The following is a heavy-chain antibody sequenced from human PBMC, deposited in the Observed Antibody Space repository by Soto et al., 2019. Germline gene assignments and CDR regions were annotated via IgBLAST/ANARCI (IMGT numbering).Heavy chain of an antibody. CDR3: AREIVDTVTTAWYFDL. J-gene: IGHJ2*01. V-gene: IGHV3-30*03. CDR1: GFTFSSYG. D-gene: IGHD4-17*01. CDR2: ISHDGSDP. Sequence: GGSLRLSCVASGFTFSSYGMHWVRQAPGKGLEWVAVISHDGSDPYYGDSVKGRFTISRENAKNALYLQMDSLGAGDTAVYYCAREIVDTVTTAWYFDLWGRGTLVTVSS.